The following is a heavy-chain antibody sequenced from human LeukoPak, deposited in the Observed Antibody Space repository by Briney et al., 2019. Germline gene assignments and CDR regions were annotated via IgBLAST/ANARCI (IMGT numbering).Heavy chain of an antibody. J-gene: IGHJ4*02. CDR1: GFTFYDYA. CDR3: ARGAYYYED. D-gene: IGHD3-22*01. V-gene: IGHV3-9*01. Sequence: GGSLRLSCAASGFTFYDYAMHWVRQAPGKGLGWVAGISWNSGSIGYADSVKGRFTISRDNAKNSLYLQMNSLRAEDTAVYYCARGAYYYEDWGQGTLVTVSS. CDR2: ISWNSGSI.